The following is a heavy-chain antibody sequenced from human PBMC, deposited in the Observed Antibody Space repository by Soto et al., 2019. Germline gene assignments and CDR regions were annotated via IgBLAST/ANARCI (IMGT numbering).Heavy chain of an antibody. CDR2: IIPVFGKA. CDR3: ARGSPTTVTTWFDP. V-gene: IGHV1-69*01. J-gene: IGHJ5*02. Sequence: QVQLVQSGAEVKKPGSSVKVSCKASGGTFTNFAISWVRQAPGQGLEWMGGIIPVFGKAKYAQRFQGRVKFTADESTSTAYMEVNGLTSDDTAVYYCARGSPTTVTTWFDPWGQGTLVTVSS. D-gene: IGHD4-17*01. CDR1: GGTFTNFA.